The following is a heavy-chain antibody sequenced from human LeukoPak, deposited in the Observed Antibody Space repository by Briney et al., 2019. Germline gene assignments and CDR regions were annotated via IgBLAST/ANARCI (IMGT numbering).Heavy chain of an antibody. CDR2: IYYSGST. J-gene: IGHJ5*02. D-gene: IGHD6-13*01. CDR3: ARHRLGIAATGSEFDP. CDR1: GGSISSSSYY. Sequence: SETVSLTCSVCGGSISSSSYYWGWIRQPPGKGLEWIGSIYYSGSTYYNPSLKSRVTISVDTSKNQFSLKLSSVTAADTAVYYCARHRLGIAATGSEFDPWGQGTLVTVSS. V-gene: IGHV4-39*01.